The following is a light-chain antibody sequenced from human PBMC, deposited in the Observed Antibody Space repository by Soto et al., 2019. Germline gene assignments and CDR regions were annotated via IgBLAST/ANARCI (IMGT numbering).Light chain of an antibody. V-gene: IGLV1-44*01. CDR1: SSNLGSNT. Sequence: QSVLTQPPSASGTPGQRVTISCSGSSSNLGSNTVNWYQQLPRTAPKLLIYSNNQRPSGVPVRFSGSKSSTSASLAISGLQFEDEADDYYAGCDDSRSGYVFGTGTKLTVL. CDR2: SNN. J-gene: IGLJ1*01. CDR3: AGCDDSRSGYV.